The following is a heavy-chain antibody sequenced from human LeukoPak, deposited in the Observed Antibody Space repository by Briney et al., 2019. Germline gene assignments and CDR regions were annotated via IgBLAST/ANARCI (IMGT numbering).Heavy chain of an antibody. J-gene: IGHJ4*02. D-gene: IGHD6-19*01. V-gene: IGHV4-39*07. Sequence: GSLKLSCAASGFTFTTYWMSWVRQPPGKGLEWIASGDYSGGTYYNPSLESRVAISADMSKNQISLKLSSVTAADTALYYCARERGEEYSSGWYKRNYFDNWGQGTRVTVSS. CDR3: ARERGEEYSSGWYKRNYFDN. CDR2: GDYSGGT. CDR1: GFTFTTYW.